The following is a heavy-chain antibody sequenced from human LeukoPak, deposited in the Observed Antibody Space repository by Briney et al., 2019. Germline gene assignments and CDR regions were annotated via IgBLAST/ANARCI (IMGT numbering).Heavy chain of an antibody. V-gene: IGHV4-59*01. J-gene: IGHJ5*02. CDR2: IYYSGST. CDR3: ARVVYCSSTSCYGNWFDP. CDR1: GGSISSYY. D-gene: IGHD2-2*01. Sequence: SETLSLTCTVSGGSISSYYWSWIRQPPGKGLEWIGYIYYSGSTNYNPSLKSRVTISVDTSKNQLSLKLSSVTAADTAVYYCARVVYCSSTSCYGNWFDPWGQGTLVTVSS.